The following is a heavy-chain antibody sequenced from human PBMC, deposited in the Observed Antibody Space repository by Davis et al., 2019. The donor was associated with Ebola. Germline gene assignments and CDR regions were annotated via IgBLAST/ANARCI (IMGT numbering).Heavy chain of an antibody. CDR2: IYYSGST. D-gene: IGHD4-17*01. J-gene: IGHJ5*02. CDR3: ARPGLYYADLSWFDP. Sequence: SETLSLTCTVSGGSISYTTYYWGWIRQPPGKGLEWIGSIYYSGSTYYNPSLRSRVTVSVDTSKNQFSLTLGSVTAADAAVYYCARPGLYYADLSWFDPWGQGTLVTVSS. CDR1: GGSISYTTYY. V-gene: IGHV4-39*01.